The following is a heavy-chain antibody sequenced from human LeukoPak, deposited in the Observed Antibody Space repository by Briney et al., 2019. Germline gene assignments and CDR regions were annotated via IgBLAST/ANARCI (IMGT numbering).Heavy chain of an antibody. J-gene: IGHJ4*02. CDR2: INPSTGGT. CDR1: GYTFTGHY. D-gene: IGHD6-19*01. CDR3: ASYSSGWLFDY. V-gene: IGHV1-2*02. Sequence: ASVKVSCKASGYTFTGHYMHWVRQAPGQGLEWMAWINPSTGGTNSAQKFQGRVTMDRDTSITTAYMDLSRLTSDDTAVYYCASYSSGWLFDYWGQGTLVTVSS.